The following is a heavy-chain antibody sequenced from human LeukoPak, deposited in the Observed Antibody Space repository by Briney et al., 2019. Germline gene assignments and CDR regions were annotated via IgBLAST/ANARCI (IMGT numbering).Heavy chain of an antibody. CDR2: INHSGST. CDR3: ARGPHAPSIVGATRRYDAFDI. J-gene: IGHJ3*02. Sequence: PSETLSLTCAVYGGSFSGYYWSWIRQPPGKGLEWIGEINHSGSTNYNPSLKSRVTISVDTSKNQFSLKLSSVTAADTAVYYCARGPHAPSIVGATRRYDAFDIWGQGTMVTVSS. CDR1: GGSFSGYY. D-gene: IGHD1-26*01. V-gene: IGHV4-34*01.